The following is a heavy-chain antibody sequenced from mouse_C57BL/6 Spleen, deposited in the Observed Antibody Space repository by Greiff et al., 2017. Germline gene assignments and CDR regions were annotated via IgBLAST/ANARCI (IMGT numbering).Heavy chain of an antibody. CDR3: TRTLRGHYYAMDY. CDR1: GFTFSDAW. V-gene: IGHV6-6*01. Sequence: EVMLVESGGGLVQPGGSMKLSCAASGFTFSDAWMDWVRQSPEKGLEWVAEIRNKANNHATYYAESVKGRFTISRDDSKSSVYLQMNSLRAEDTGIYYCTRTLRGHYYAMDYWGQGTSVTVSS. J-gene: IGHJ4*01. D-gene: IGHD1-1*01. CDR2: IRNKANNHAT.